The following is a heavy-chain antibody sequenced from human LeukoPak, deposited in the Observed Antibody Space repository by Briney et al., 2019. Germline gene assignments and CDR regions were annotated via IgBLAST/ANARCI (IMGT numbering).Heavy chain of an antibody. J-gene: IGHJ6*02. V-gene: IGHV1-18*01. Sequence: ASVKVSCKASGYTLTAYGINWVRQAPGQGVEWMGWISGYNGNTNYAQKLQGRVTMTTDTSTSTAYMELRSLRSDDPAVYYCARALDTALVKDYYGMDVWGQGTTVTVSS. CDR3: ARALDTALVKDYYGMDV. CDR1: GYTLTAYG. CDR2: ISGYNGNT. D-gene: IGHD5-18*01.